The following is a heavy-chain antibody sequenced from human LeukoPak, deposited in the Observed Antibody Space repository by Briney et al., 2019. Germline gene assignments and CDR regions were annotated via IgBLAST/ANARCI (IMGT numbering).Heavy chain of an antibody. J-gene: IGHJ4*02. V-gene: IGHV3-30-3*01. Sequence: GRSLRLSCAASGFIFSSYAMHWVRQAPGKGLEWVAVISYDGSNKYYADSVKGRFTISRDNSKNTLYLQMNSLRAEDTAVYFCARDIGGYSYGYSYDYWGQGTLVTVSS. CDR1: GFIFSSYA. D-gene: IGHD5-18*01. CDR2: ISYDGSNK. CDR3: ARDIGGYSYGYSYDY.